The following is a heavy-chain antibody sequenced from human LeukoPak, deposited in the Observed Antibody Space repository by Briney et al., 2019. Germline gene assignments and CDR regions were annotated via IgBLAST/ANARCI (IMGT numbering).Heavy chain of an antibody. CDR3: AREGNWNYGLFDY. J-gene: IGHJ4*02. D-gene: IGHD1-7*01. CDR2: ISAYNGNT. V-gene: IGHV1-18*01. Sequence: ASVKVSCKASGYTFTSYGISWVRQAPGQGLEWMGWISAYNGNTNYAQKLQGRVTITADESTSTAYMELSSLRSEDTAVYYCAREGNWNYGLFDYWGQGTLVTVSS. CDR1: GYTFTSYG.